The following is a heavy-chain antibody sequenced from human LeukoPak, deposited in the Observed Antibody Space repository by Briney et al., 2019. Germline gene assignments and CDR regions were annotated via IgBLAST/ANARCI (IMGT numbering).Heavy chain of an antibody. J-gene: IGHJ4*02. CDR1: GYTFTGYY. CDR2: INPNSGGT. V-gene: IGHV1-2*02. D-gene: IGHD3-3*01. CDR3: ARMDDNYDFWSGYFDSYFDY. Sequence: GASVKVSCKASGYTFTGYYMHWVRQAPGQGLEWMGWINPNSGGTNYAQKFQGRVTMTRDTSISTAYMELSRLRSDDTVVYYCARMDDNYDFWSGYFDSYFDYWGQGTLVTVSS.